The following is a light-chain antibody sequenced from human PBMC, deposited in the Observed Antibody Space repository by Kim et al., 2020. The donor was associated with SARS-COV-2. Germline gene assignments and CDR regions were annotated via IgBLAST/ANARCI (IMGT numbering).Light chain of an antibody. V-gene: IGLV3-21*04. J-gene: IGLJ2*01. Sequence: PGKTARINWGVTNLGGKSVNWYQQRPGQAPVLVIYYDADRPSGIPERFSGSNSGNTATLTISGVEAGDEADYYCQVWDTSTEHILFGGGTKLTVL. CDR3: QVWDTSTEHIL. CDR2: YDA. CDR1: NLGGKS.